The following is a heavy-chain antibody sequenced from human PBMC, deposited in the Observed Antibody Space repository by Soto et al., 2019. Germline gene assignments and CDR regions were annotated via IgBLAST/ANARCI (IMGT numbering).Heavy chain of an antibody. Sequence: ASVKVSCKASGYTFTGYYMHWVRQAPGQGLEWMGWINPNSGGTNYAQKFQGWVTMTRDTSISTAYMELSRLRSDDTAVYYCAREVYSYYYYGMDVWGQGTTVTVSS. J-gene: IGHJ6*02. CDR2: INPNSGGT. D-gene: IGHD5-12*01. CDR1: GYTFTGYY. V-gene: IGHV1-2*04. CDR3: AREVYSYYYYGMDV.